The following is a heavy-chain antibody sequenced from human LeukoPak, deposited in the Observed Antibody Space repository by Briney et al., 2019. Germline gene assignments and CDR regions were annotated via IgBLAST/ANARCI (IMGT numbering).Heavy chain of an antibody. CDR2: ISWNSGSI. Sequence: GRSLRLSCAASGFTFDDYAMHWVRQAPGKGLEWVSGISWNSGSIGYADSMKGRFTISRDNAKNSLYLQMNSLRAEDTAVYYCARDGNDADYWGQGTLVTVSS. V-gene: IGHV3-9*01. J-gene: IGHJ4*02. D-gene: IGHD1-1*01. CDR3: ARDGNDADY. CDR1: GFTFDDYA.